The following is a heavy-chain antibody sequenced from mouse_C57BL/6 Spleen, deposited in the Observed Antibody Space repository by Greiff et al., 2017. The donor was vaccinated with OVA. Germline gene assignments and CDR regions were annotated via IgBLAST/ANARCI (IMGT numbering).Heavy chain of an antibody. CDR2: ISNGGGST. J-gene: IGHJ1*03. CDR1: GFTFSDYY. V-gene: IGHV5-12*01. CDR3: ARDYYGSSHWYFDV. Sequence: DVMLVESGGGLVQPGGSLKLSCAASGFTFSDYYMYWVRQTPEKRLEWVAYISNGGGSTYYPDTVKGRFTISRDNAKNTLYLQMSRLKSEDTAMYYCARDYYGSSHWYFDVWGTGTTVTVSS. D-gene: IGHD1-1*01.